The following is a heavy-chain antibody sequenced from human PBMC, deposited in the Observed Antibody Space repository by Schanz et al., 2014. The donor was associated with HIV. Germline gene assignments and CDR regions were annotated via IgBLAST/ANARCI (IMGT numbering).Heavy chain of an antibody. D-gene: IGHD4-4*01. J-gene: IGHJ4*02. CDR2: VKPNSGET. CDR1: GYTFTDYF. V-gene: IGHV1-8*02. CDR3: ARGGYYSANEVGFDH. Sequence: QVQLVQSGADVKKPGASVKVSCKASGYTFTDYFIHWVRQAPGQGLEWMGWVKPNSGETRFARKFQGRVTMTSDTSTSTAYMELRSLRSEDTAIYYCARGGYYSANEVGFDHWGQGTLVAVS.